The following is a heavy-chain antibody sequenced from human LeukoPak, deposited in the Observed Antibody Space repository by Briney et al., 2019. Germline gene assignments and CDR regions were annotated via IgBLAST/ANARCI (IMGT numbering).Heavy chain of an antibody. CDR3: ATLYGIWSGSDFYFDY. Sequence: GASVKVSCKTSGYTFTGYYLHWLRQAPGQGLEWMGWIDPNNAGTKYGQKFQGRISMTSDTSINTAYMELSRLRSDDTAVYYCATLYGIWSGSDFYFDYWGQGTLVTVSS. CDR1: GYTFTGYY. J-gene: IGHJ4*02. V-gene: IGHV1-2*02. CDR2: IDPNNAGT. D-gene: IGHD3-3*01.